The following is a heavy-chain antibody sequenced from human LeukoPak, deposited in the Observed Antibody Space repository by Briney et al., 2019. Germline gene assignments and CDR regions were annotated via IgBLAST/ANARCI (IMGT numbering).Heavy chain of an antibody. CDR3: ARENGGEDY. CDR1: GYTFTRYY. D-gene: IGHD2-21*01. J-gene: IGHJ4*02. CDR2: INPSGGDT. Sequence: ASVKVSCKASGYTFTRYYIHWVRQAPGQGLEWMGMINPSGGDTTYAQKLQGRVTMTRDTSTSTVYMELSSLRSEDTAVYYCARENGGEDYWGQGTLVTVSS. V-gene: IGHV1-46*01.